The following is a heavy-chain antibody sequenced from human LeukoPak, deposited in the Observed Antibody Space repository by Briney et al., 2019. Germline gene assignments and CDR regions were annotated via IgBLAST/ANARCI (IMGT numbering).Heavy chain of an antibody. CDR1: GIILTNYA. CDR2: ISDSGTL. D-gene: IGHD1-1*01. V-gene: IGHV3-23*01. J-gene: IGHJ5*02. CDR3: ARPPYNWNDGWFDP. Sequence: PGASLRLSCAASGIILTNYAVSWVRQAPGRGLEWVAAISDSGTLDYADSVRGRFFISRDNSKNTLHLQMNSLRAEDTAVYYCARPPYNWNDGWFDPWGQGTLVTVSS.